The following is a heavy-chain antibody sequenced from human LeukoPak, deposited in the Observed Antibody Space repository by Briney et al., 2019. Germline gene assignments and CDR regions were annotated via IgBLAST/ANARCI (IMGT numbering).Heavy chain of an antibody. Sequence: GGSLRLSCAASGSTFSSWMHWGRQAPGKGVVWVSRINSDGRSTSYADSVKRRFTISRDNAKNTLYLQMNSLRVEDTAVYYCVRDRLGLGDYWGQGTLVTVSS. CDR2: INSDGRST. J-gene: IGHJ4*02. CDR3: VRDRLGLGDY. D-gene: IGHD7-27*01. CDR1: GSTFSSW. V-gene: IGHV3-74*01.